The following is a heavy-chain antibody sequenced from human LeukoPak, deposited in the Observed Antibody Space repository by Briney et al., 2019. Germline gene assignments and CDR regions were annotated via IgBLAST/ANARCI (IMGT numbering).Heavy chain of an antibody. CDR1: GGSFSGYS. CDR2: INHSGST. Sequence: PSETLSLTCAVYGGSFSGYSWSWIRQPPGKGLEWVGEINHSGSTNYNPSLKSRVTISVDTSKNQFSLKLSSVTAADTAVYYCARAHYGSGSYLDYWGQGTLVTVSS. V-gene: IGHV4-34*01. J-gene: IGHJ4*02. D-gene: IGHD3-10*01. CDR3: ARAHYGSGSYLDY.